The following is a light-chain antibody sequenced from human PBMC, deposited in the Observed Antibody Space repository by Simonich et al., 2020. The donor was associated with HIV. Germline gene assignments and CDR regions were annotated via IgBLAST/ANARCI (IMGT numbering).Light chain of an antibody. CDR2: AAS. CDR3: QQYNSYST. Sequence: DIQMTQSPSSLSASVGDRVTITCRASQSISNYLNWFQQKPVKAPKLLIFAASSLQSGVPSRFSGSGSGTDFTLTISSLQPDDFATYYCQQYNSYSTFGQGTKLEIK. CDR1: QSISNY. J-gene: IGKJ2*01. V-gene: IGKV1-16*01.